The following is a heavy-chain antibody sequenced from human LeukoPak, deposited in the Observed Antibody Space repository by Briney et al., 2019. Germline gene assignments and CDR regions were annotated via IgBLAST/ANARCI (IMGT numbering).Heavy chain of an antibody. D-gene: IGHD1/OR15-1a*01. CDR2: ISSSSSYI. Sequence: GGSLRLSCAASGFTFNSYSMNWVRQAPGKGLEWVSSISSSSSYIYYADSVKGRFTISRDNAKNSLYLQMNSLRAEDTAVYYCARARITGTTLYYFDYWGQGTLVTVSS. CDR1: GFTFNSYS. CDR3: ARARITGTTLYYFDY. J-gene: IGHJ4*02. V-gene: IGHV3-21*01.